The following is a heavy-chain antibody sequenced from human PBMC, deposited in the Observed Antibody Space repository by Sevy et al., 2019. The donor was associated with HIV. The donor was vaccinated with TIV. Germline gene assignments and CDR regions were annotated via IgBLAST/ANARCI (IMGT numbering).Heavy chain of an antibody. Sequence: SETLSLTCTVSGCSISSGGYYWSWIRQHPGKGLEWIGYIYYSGGTDYNPSPKSRVTISVETSKNPFSLKLSSVTAADTAVYYCARATYSGYTDYWGQGTLVTVSS. CDR1: GCSISSGGYY. CDR3: ARATYSGYTDY. V-gene: IGHV4-31*03. J-gene: IGHJ4*02. D-gene: IGHD5-12*01. CDR2: IYYSGGT.